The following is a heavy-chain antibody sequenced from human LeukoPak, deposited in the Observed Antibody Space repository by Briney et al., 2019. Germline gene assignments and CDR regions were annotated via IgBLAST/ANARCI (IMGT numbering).Heavy chain of an antibody. J-gene: IGHJ3*02. V-gene: IGHV3-74*01. CDR1: GFTFSSYW. D-gene: IGHD1-26*01. CDR2: INSDGSST. CDR3: ARGAVKWEPDAFDI. Sequence: GGSLRLSCAASGFTFSSYWMHWVRQAPGEGLVWVSRINSDGSSTSYADSVKGRFTISRDNAKNTLYLQMNSLRAEDTAVYYCARGAVKWEPDAFDIWGQGTMVTVSS.